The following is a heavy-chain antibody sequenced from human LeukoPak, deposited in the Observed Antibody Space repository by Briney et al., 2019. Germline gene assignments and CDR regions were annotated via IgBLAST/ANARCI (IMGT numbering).Heavy chain of an antibody. CDR3: TSPGYCSSTSWPFDY. CDR1: GFTFSSYW. J-gene: IGHJ4*02. V-gene: IGHV3-74*01. Sequence: PGGSLRLSRAASGFTFSSYWMHWVRQAPGNGLVWVSRISSAGSSSRSADSVKGRFTISRDNAKNTLYLQMNSLRAEDTALYYCTSPGYCSSTSWPFDYWGRGTLVTVSS. CDR2: ISSAGSSS. D-gene: IGHD2-2*03.